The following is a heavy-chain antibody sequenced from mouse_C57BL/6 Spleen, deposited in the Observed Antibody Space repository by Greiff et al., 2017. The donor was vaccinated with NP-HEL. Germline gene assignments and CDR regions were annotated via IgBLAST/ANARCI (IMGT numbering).Heavy chain of an antibody. V-gene: IGHV1-84*01. D-gene: IGHD1-1*01. J-gene: IGHJ1*03. CDR2: IYPGSGNT. CDR1: GYTFTDYY. Sequence: QVQLQQSGPELVQPGASVQISCTASGYTFTDYYINWVKQRPGQGLAWIGWIYPGSGNTKYNDKVKGKATLTVDTSSSTAYMQLSSLTSEDSAVYFCARRSSSNWYFDVWGTGTTVTVSS. CDR3: ARRSSSNWYFDV.